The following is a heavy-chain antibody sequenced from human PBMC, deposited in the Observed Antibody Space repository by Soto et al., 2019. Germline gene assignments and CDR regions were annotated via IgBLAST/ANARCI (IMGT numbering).Heavy chain of an antibody. CDR1: GDSVSSNSAS. Sequence: PSQTLSLTCAISGDSVSSNSASWNWIRQSPPRGLEWLGRTYYRSKWYNDYAVSVKSRITINPDTSKDQFSLQLNSVTPEDTAVYYCARGYPRYFDYWGQGTLVTVSS. CDR2: TYYRSKWYN. CDR3: ARGYPRYFDY. V-gene: IGHV6-1*01. D-gene: IGHD1-26*01. J-gene: IGHJ4*02.